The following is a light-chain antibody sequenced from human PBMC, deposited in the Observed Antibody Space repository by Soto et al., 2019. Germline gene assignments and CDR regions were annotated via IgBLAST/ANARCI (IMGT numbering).Light chain of an antibody. J-gene: IGKJ5*01. CDR2: GAA. CDR3: QQYGSLPPWA. V-gene: IGKV3-20*01. CDR1: QSVSDNQ. Sequence: RQSPATVSLTKGGRASLSCRASQSVSDNQLAWYQQKTGQAPRLLIHGAASRAAGIPDRFSGSGSGTDVTLTISRLEPEDFAVYYCQQYGSLPPWAFG.